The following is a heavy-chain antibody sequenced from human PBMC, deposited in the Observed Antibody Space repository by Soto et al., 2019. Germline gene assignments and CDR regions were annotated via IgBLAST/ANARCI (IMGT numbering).Heavy chain of an antibody. J-gene: IGHJ6*02. CDR3: ARVQGAARGVNDYYGMDV. V-gene: IGHV4-59*08. CDR1: GGSISNFY. Sequence: PSETLSLTCTVSGGSISNFYCSWIRHPPGKGLEWIGYVDYIGSTSYNPSLKRRVTFSADSSRGQFSLRLNSVTAADTAVYYCARVQGAARGVNDYYGMDVWGQGTTVTVSS. D-gene: IGHD3-10*01. CDR2: VDYIGST.